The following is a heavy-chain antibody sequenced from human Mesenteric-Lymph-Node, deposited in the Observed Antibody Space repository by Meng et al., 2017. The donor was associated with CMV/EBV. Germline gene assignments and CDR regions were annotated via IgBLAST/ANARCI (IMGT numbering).Heavy chain of an antibody. Sequence: GGSLRLSCAASGFTFSSYWMSWVRQAPGKGLEWVANIKQDGSEKYYVDSVKGRFTISRDNSTNTLYLQMNSLRAEDTAVYYCARVKGRQDCMDVWGQGTTVTVSS. CDR3: ARVKGRQDCMDV. CDR2: IKQDGSEK. V-gene: IGHV3-7*03. J-gene: IGHJ6*02. CDR1: GFTFSSYW.